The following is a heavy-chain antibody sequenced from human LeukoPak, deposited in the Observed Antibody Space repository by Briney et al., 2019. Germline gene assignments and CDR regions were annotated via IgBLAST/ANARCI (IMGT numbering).Heavy chain of an antibody. J-gene: IGHJ6*02. CDR1: GDSITSYY. CDR2: IYYTGTT. D-gene: IGHD2-15*01. CDR3: ATNTRQDCSGGRCYPTSGMGV. V-gene: IGHV4-59*01. Sequence: SETLSLTCTVSGDSITSYYWTWIRQSPGKGLEWIGYIYYTGTTNYNPSLESRVTISVDTSKNQFSLKLSSVTAADTAVYYCATNTRQDCSGGRCYPTSGMGVWGQGTTVTVSS.